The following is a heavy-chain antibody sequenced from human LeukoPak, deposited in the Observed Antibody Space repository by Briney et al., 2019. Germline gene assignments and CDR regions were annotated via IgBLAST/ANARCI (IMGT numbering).Heavy chain of an antibody. J-gene: IGHJ4*02. V-gene: IGHV4-59*01. CDR1: GGSISSYY. CDR2: IYYSGST. D-gene: IGHD3-10*01. CDR3: ARVSWFGELLYYFDY. Sequence: SETLSLTCTVSGGSISSYYWSWIRQPPGKGLEWIGYIYYSGSTNYNPSLKSRVTISVDTSKNQFSLKLSSVTAADTAVYYCARVSWFGELLYYFDYWGQGTLVTVSS.